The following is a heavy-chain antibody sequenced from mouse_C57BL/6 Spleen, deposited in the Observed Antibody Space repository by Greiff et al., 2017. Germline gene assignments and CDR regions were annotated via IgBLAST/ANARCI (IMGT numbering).Heavy chain of an antibody. CDR2: IRLKSDNYAT. V-gene: IGHV6-3*01. J-gene: IGHJ4*01. CDR1: GFTFSNYW. Sequence: EVQLVESGGGLVQPGGSMKLSCVASGFTFSNYWMNWVRQSPEKGLEWVAQIRLKSDNYATHYAESVKGRFTISRDDSKSSVYLQMNNLRAEDTGIYYCTEADFYYAMDYWGQGTSVTVSS. CDR3: TEADFYYAMDY.